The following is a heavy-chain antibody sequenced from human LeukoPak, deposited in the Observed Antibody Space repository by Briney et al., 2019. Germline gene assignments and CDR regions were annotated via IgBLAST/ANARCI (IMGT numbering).Heavy chain of an antibody. D-gene: IGHD5-24*01. CDR2: IYSGGST. CDR1: GFTVSSNY. J-gene: IGHJ4*02. Sequence: GGSLRLSCAASGFTVSSNYMSWVRQAPGKGLEWVSVIYSGGSTYYADPVKGRFTISRDNSKNTLYLQMNSLRAEDTAVYYCASRRGDGYNFGSDYWGQGTLVTVSS. CDR3: ASRRGDGYNFGSDY. V-gene: IGHV3-66*01.